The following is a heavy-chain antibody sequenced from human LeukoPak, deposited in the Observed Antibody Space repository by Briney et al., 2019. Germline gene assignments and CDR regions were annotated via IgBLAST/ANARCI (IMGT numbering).Heavy chain of an antibody. CDR2: ISYSGTT. Sequence: SETLSLTCTVSGYSIRTDYYWGWVRQPPGKGLEWIGTISYSGTTYYSPSLKSRVTISLDTSKNQFSLKLNSVTAADTAIYYCARDFSSSSTVYYYCCMDVWGKGTTVTVSS. V-gene: IGHV4-38-2*02. CDR1: GYSIRTDYY. D-gene: IGHD6-6*01. CDR3: ARDFSSSSTVYYYCCMDV. J-gene: IGHJ6*03.